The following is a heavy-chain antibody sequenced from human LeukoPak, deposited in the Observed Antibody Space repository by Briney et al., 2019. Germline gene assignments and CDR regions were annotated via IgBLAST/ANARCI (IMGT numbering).Heavy chain of an antibody. CDR2: ISYDGSKK. V-gene: IGHV3-30*07. Sequence: GGSLRLSCAASGLTFNTYAMHWVRQAPGKGLEWVAVISYDGSKKFYADSVKGRFTISRDKLNDTLYLQMSSLRDDDTGVYYCTRSGRGAFFKAYFDYWGQGTLVTVSS. D-gene: IGHD2/OR15-2a*01. J-gene: IGHJ4*02. CDR1: GLTFNTYA. CDR3: TRSGRGAFFKAYFDY.